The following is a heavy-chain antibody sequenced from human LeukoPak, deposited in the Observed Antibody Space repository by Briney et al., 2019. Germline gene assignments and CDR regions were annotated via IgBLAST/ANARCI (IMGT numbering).Heavy chain of an antibody. V-gene: IGHV3-23*01. D-gene: IGHD3-16*01. CDR1: GVTFSSYW. Sequence: GGSLRLSCAASGVTFSSYWMSWVRQAPGKGLEWVSAISGSGGSTYYADSVKGRFTISRDNSYNTVSLQMNSLRDEDTGVYYCAKGLRTGVGPYMGYHYYMDVWGKGATVTVSS. CDR3: AKGLRTGVGPYMGYHYYMDV. CDR2: ISGSGGST. J-gene: IGHJ6*03.